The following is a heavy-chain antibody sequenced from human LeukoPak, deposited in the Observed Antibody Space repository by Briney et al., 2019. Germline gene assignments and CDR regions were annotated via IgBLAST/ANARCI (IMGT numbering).Heavy chain of an antibody. CDR2: IYHSGST. CDR3: ARSAREDAFDI. D-gene: IGHD5-24*01. J-gene: IGHJ3*02. CDR1: GGSISSGGYS. V-gene: IGHV4-30-2*01. Sequence: SETLSLTCAVSGGSISSGGYSWSWIRQPPGKGLEWIGYIYHSGSTYYNPSLKSRVTISVDRFKNQFSLKLSSVTAADTAVYYCARSAREDAFDIWGQGTMVTVSS.